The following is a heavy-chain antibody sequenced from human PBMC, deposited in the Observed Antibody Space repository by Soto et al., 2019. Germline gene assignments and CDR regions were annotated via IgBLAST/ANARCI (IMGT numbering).Heavy chain of an antibody. D-gene: IGHD3-10*01. CDR1: GGSITSYH. CDR2: LYYSGSS. CDR3: ARHGGITMIRGVLTTFDI. J-gene: IGHJ3*02. V-gene: IGHV4-59*08. Sequence: SETLSLSCTVSGGSITSYHWSWIRQPPGKGLEWIGCLYYSGSSNYKPSLKGRFTISVDTSKNQIALNLNPVTAADTAVYYCARHGGITMIRGVLTTFDIWGQGTVVTVSS.